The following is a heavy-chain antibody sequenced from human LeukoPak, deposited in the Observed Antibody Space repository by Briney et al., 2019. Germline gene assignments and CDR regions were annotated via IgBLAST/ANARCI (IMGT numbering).Heavy chain of an antibody. CDR3: TTEVSGSSWYDLYTDV. CDR2: IKSKTDGGTT. D-gene: IGHD6-13*01. Sequence: GGSLRLSCAASGFTFSNAWMSWVRQAPGKGLEWVGRIKSKTDGGTTDYAAPVKGRFTLSRDDSKNTLYLQMNSLKTEDTAVYYCTTEVSGSSWYDLYTDVWGKGTTVTVSS. J-gene: IGHJ6*03. V-gene: IGHV3-15*01. CDR1: GFTFSNAW.